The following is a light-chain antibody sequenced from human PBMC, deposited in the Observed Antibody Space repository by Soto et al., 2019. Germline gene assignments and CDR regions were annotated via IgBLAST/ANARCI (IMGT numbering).Light chain of an antibody. J-gene: IGKJ3*01. CDR2: EVS. V-gene: IGKV2D-29*01. Sequence: DLVMTQTPLSLSVTPGQSASISCKSTQSLLHSDGKTYLYWYLQKPGQPPQLLIYEVSNRFSGVPDRFSGSGSGADFTLKSSRVEDEDVGYYYRIRCIQPSLFTFGPGTNVDIK. CDR1: QSLLHSDGKTY. CDR3: IRCIQPSLFT.